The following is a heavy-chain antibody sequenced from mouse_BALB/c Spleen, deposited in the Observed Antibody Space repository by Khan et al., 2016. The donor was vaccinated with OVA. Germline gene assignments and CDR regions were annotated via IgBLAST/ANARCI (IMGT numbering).Heavy chain of an antibody. V-gene: IGHV3-2*02. CDR3: ARGRYRYPFAY. CDR2: ISYSGST. J-gene: IGHJ3*01. D-gene: IGHD2-14*01. Sequence: VQLVESGPGLVKPSQSLSLTCTVTGYSITSDYAWNWIRQFPGNKLEWMGYISYSGSTSYNPSLKSRISITRDTSKNQFFLQLNSVTTEDTVTYYGARGRYRYPFAYWGQGTLVTVSA. CDR1: GYSITSDYA.